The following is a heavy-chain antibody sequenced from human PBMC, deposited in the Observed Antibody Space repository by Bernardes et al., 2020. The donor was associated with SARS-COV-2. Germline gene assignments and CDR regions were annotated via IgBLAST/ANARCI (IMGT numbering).Heavy chain of an antibody. CDR3: ARGNWVEYYDLTGNLDL. Sequence: ASVKVSCKASEYTFTDYYIHWVRQAPGQGLEWMGRINPNSGGPKYAQKFQGRVTMTRDTSINTAYMEVTRLTSDDTAVYYCARGNWVEYYDLTGNLDLWGQGTTVTVSS. V-gene: IGHV1-2*02. CDR2: INPNSGGP. J-gene: IGHJ6*02. CDR1: EYTFTDYY. D-gene: IGHD3-3*01.